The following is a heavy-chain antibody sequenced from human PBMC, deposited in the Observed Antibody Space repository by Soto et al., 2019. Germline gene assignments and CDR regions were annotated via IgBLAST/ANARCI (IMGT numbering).Heavy chain of an antibody. CDR2: ISYDGSNQ. J-gene: IGHJ6*02. V-gene: IGHV3-30*18. CDR3: AKAYFDFWSGSHYYQYGMDV. Sequence: VKLVESGGGVVQPGGSLRLSCAASGFTFNIYGMHWVRQAPDKGLEWVALISYDGSNQYYADSVKGRFTISRDNSKNTLFLQMNSLRADDTAVYYCAKAYFDFWSGSHYYQYGMDVWGQGTTVTVAS. D-gene: IGHD3-3*01. CDR1: GFTFNIYG.